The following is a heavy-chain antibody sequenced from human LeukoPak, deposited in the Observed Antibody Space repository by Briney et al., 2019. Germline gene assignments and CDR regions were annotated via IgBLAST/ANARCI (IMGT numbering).Heavy chain of an antibody. V-gene: IGHV5-51*01. CDR1: GYRLTSYW. CDR2: IYPGDSAT. J-gene: IGHJ4*02. D-gene: IGHD6-19*01. CDR3: ARHDKGLDSSGLGL. Sequence: GESLKISWKGSGYRLTSYWIGWVRQLPGKVLGLMGIIYPGDSATRYSPSFQGQVTISADKSISTAYLQWSSLKASDTAMYYCARHDKGLDSSGLGLWGQGTLVTVSS.